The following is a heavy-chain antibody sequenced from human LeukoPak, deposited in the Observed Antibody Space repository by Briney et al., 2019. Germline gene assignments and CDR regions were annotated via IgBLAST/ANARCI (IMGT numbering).Heavy chain of an antibody. J-gene: IGHJ6*03. Sequence: SGGSLRLSYAASAFTFTIYSMNWVRQAPGKGLEWVSSISTSSSYIYYADSVKDRFTIYRDNAENSLYLQMNSLRAEDTAVYYCARQGVGLEYYDFWSGYWPFYYMDVWGKGTTVTVSS. CDR1: AFTFTIYS. V-gene: IGHV3-21*01. CDR2: ISTSSSYI. CDR3: ARQGVGLEYYDFWSGYWPFYYMDV. D-gene: IGHD3-3*01.